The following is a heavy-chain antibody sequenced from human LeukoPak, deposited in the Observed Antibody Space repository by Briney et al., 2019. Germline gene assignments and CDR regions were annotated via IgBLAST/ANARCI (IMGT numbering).Heavy chain of an antibody. J-gene: IGHJ3*02. Sequence: SENLSLTCAVYGGSFSGYYWRWIRQPPGKGLEWIGDINHSGRTNYNPSLKSRVTISEETSKNHFSQKVRPLTADEPVLYYCARGVGRRSDFDIWGQGTMVTVSS. D-gene: IGHD3-3*01. CDR3: ARGVGRRSDFDI. V-gene: IGHV4-34*01. CDR2: INHSGRT. CDR1: GGSFSGYY.